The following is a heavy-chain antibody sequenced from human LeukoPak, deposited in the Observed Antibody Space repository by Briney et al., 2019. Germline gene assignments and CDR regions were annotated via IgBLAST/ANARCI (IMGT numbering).Heavy chain of an antibody. D-gene: IGHD3-3*01. J-gene: IGHJ3*02. Sequence: ASVKVSCKSSGYTFTSYGISWVRQAPGQGLEWMGLISAYNGNTNYAQKLQGRVTMTTDTSTSTAYMELRSLRSDDTAVYYCARGTIFGVVVDDAFDIWGQGTMVTVSS. CDR1: GYTFTSYG. CDR3: ARGTIFGVVVDDAFDI. CDR2: ISAYNGNT. V-gene: IGHV1-18*01.